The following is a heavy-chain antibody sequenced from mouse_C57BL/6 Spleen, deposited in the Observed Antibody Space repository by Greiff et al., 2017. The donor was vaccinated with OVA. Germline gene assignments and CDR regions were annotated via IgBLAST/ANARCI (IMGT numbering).Heavy chain of an antibody. Sequence: EVKLVESGGGLVKPGGSLKLSCAASGFTFSDYGMHWVRQAPEKGLAWVAYISSGSSTIYYADTVKGRFTISRDNAKNTLFLQMTSLRSEDTAMYYCARGGNWYFDVWGTGTTVTVSS. J-gene: IGHJ1*03. CDR2: ISSGSSTI. V-gene: IGHV5-17*01. CDR3: ARGGNWYFDV. CDR1: GFTFSDYG.